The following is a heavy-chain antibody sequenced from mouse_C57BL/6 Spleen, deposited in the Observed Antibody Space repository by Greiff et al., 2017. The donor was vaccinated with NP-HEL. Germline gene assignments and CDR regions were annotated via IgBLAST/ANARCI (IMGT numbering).Heavy chain of an antibody. CDR3: ARWRDMDYDWYFDV. CDR1: GYTFTDYY. Sequence: EVQLQQSGPVLVKPGASVKMSCKASGYTFTDYYMNWVKQSHGKSLEWIGVINPYNGGTSYNQKFKGKATLTVDKSSSTAYMELNSLTSEDSAVYYCARWRDMDYDWYFDVWGTGTTVTVSS. D-gene: IGHD2-4*01. J-gene: IGHJ1*03. V-gene: IGHV1-19*01. CDR2: INPYNGGT.